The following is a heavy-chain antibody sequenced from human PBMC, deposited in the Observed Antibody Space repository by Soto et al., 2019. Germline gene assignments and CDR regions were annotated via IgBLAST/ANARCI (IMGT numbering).Heavy chain of an antibody. CDR1: GGSISSGGYY. Sequence: SETLSLTCTVSGGSISSGGYYWSWIRQHPGKGLEWIGYIYYSGSTYYNPSLKSRITISVDTSKNQFSLKLSSVTAADTAVYYCAKGNYYYMDVWGKGTTVTVSS. J-gene: IGHJ6*03. V-gene: IGHV4-31*03. CDR3: AKGNYYYMDV. CDR2: IYYSGST.